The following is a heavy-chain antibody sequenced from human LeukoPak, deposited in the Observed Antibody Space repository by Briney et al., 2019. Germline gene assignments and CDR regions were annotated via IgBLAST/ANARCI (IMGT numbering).Heavy chain of an antibody. CDR3: ADYDSSGYYPVY. V-gene: IGHV3-23*01. J-gene: IGHJ4*02. D-gene: IGHD3-22*01. CDR2: ISGSGGST. CDR1: GFTFSSYV. Sequence: GGSLRLSCAASGFTFSSYVMSWVRQAPGKGLECVSAISGSGGSTHYADSVKGRFTISRDNSQNTLYLQMNSLRDEDTAVYYCADYDSSGYYPVYWGQGTLVTVSS.